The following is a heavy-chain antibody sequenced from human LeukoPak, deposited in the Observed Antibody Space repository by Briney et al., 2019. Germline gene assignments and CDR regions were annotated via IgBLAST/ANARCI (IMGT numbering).Heavy chain of an antibody. J-gene: IGHJ6*03. D-gene: IGHD3-3*01. Sequence: ASVKVSCKASGYTFTSYDINWVRQATGQGLEWMGWMNPNSGNTGYAQKFQGRVTITRNTSISTAYMELSSLRSEDTAVYYCARGVRFSRYYYYYYMDVWGKGTTVTVSS. V-gene: IGHV1-8*03. CDR1: GYTFTSYD. CDR3: ARGVRFSRYYYYYYMDV. CDR2: MNPNSGNT.